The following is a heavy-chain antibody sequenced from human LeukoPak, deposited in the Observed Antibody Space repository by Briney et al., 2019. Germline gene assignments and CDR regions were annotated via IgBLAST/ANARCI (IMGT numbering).Heavy chain of an antibody. CDR2: ISSSGSTI. CDR1: GFTFSSYE. CDR3: ARAQRRGDAFDI. J-gene: IGHJ3*02. Sequence: HSGGSLRLSCAASGFTFSSYEMNWVRQAPGKGLEWVSYISSSGSTIYYADSVKGRFTISRDNAENSLYLQMNSLRAEDTAVYYCARAQRRGDAFDIWGQGTMVTVSS. D-gene: IGHD3-10*01. V-gene: IGHV3-48*03.